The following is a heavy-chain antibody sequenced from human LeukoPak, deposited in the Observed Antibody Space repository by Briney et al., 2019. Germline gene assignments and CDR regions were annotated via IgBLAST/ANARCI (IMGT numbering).Heavy chain of an antibody. Sequence: ASVKVSCKPSGYXFTDYYIHWVRQAPGQGLEWMGWINPNTGGTSYAQRFQGRVTMTRDTSISTAYMELSSLRSDDTAVFYCARKGGAVLTGYHYWGQGTLVTVSS. J-gene: IGHJ4*02. CDR3: ARKGGAVLTGYHY. CDR2: INPNTGGT. D-gene: IGHD3-9*01. V-gene: IGHV1-2*02. CDR1: GYXFTDYY.